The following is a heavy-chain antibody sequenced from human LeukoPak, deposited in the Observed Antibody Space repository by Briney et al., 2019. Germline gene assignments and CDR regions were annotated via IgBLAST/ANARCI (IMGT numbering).Heavy chain of an antibody. CDR3: ARFRTWGDKAFDY. CDR2: ISPTGSTT. Sequence: PGGSLRLSCTASGFSFSGHWMHWARQLPGKGLVWVSRISPTGSTTSYADSVKGRFTVSRDNAKNTLYLQVNNLRAEDTAVYYCARFRTWGDKAFDYWGQGTLVTVSS. V-gene: IGHV3-74*01. CDR1: GFSFSGHW. D-gene: IGHD2-21*02. J-gene: IGHJ4*02.